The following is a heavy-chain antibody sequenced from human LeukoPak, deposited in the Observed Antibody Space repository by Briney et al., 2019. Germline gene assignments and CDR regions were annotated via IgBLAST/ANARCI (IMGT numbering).Heavy chain of an antibody. J-gene: IGHJ4*02. Sequence: GGTLRLSCAASGFTFSSYGMSWVRQAPGKGLEWVSAISGSGGSTYYADSVKGRFTISRDNSKNTLYLQMNSLRAEDTAVYYCAKRGGMYPAHYFDYWGQGTLVTVSS. CDR2: ISGSGGST. D-gene: IGHD3-16*01. CDR3: AKRGGMYPAHYFDY. CDR1: GFTFSSYG. V-gene: IGHV3-23*01.